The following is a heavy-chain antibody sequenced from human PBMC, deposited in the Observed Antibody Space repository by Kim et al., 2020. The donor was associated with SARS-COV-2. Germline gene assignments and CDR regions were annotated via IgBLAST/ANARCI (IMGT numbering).Heavy chain of an antibody. V-gene: IGHV1-69*01. Sequence: FQDRVTITADESTSTAYMELSSLRSEDTAVYYCARSRWGIAVAGRPSIDYWGQGTLVTVSS. CDR3: ARSRWGIAVAGRPSIDY. J-gene: IGHJ4*02. D-gene: IGHD6-19*01.